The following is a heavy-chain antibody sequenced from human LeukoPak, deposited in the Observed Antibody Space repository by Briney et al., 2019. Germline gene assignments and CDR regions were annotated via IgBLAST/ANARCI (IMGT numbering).Heavy chain of an antibody. CDR2: FDPEDGET. D-gene: IGHD3-3*01. CDR1: GYTLTELS. Sequence: ASVKVSCKVSGYTLTELSMHWVRQAPGKGLEWMGGFDPEDGETIYAQKFQGRVTMTEDTSTDTAYMELSSLRSEDTAVYYCARVVALDFWSGYYAYWGQGTLVTVPS. J-gene: IGHJ4*02. CDR3: ARVVALDFWSGYYAY. V-gene: IGHV1-24*01.